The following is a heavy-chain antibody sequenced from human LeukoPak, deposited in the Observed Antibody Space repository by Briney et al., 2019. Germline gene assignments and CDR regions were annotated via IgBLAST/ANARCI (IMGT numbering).Heavy chain of an antibody. V-gene: IGHV3-30*03. Sequence: GGSLRLSCAASFFTFTRSGMHWVRQAPGKGLEWVAVISYDGNHKYYADSVKGRFTISRDNAKDSMFLQMANLTADDTAVYYCAREGGFGWHFDSWGQGALVTVSS. CDR2: ISYDGNHK. D-gene: IGHD3-9*01. CDR3: AREGGFGWHFDS. CDR1: FFTFTRSG. J-gene: IGHJ4*02.